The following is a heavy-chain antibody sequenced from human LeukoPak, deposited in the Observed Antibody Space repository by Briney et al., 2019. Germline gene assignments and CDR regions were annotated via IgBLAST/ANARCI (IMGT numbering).Heavy chain of an antibody. D-gene: IGHD3-22*01. J-gene: IGHJ3*01. V-gene: IGHV3-23*01. CDR3: AKEELVDYYDRSGYYPDVFDV. CDR1: GFTFTSFA. CDR2: INGYGSGT. Sequence: GGSLRLSCRASGFTFTSFAMTWVRQSPGKGLEWVSSINGYGSGTYYADSVKGRFTISRDNSENMVFLQMSSLRAEDTAVYYCAKEELVDYYDRSGYYPDVFDVWGQGTMVIVSS.